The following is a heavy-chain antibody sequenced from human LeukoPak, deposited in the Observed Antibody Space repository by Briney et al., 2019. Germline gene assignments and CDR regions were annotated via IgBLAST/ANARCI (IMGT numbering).Heavy chain of an antibody. CDR2: ISSSSSTI. Sequence: GGSLRLSCAVSGFTFSIYSMSWVRQAPGKGLEWVSYISSSSSTIYYADSVKGRFTISRDNAKNSLYLQMNSLRAEDTAVYYCARDLDTDALDYWGQGTLVTVSS. V-gene: IGHV3-48*04. CDR3: ARDLDTDALDY. J-gene: IGHJ4*02. D-gene: IGHD5-18*01. CDR1: GFTFSIYS.